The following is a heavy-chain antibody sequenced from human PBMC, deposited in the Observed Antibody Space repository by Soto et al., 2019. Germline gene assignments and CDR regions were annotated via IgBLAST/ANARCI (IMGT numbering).Heavy chain of an antibody. J-gene: IGHJ1*01. V-gene: IGHV3-30*18. CDR1: GFTFSSYG. CDR3: AKDRMYRLGPAEYFQH. Sequence: GGSLRLSCAASGFTFSSYGMHWVRQAPGKGLEWVAVISYDGSNKYYADSVKGRFTISRDNSKNTLYLQMNSLRAEDTAVYYCAKDRMYRLGPAEYFQHWGQGTLVTVSS. CDR2: ISYDGSNK. D-gene: IGHD1-26*01.